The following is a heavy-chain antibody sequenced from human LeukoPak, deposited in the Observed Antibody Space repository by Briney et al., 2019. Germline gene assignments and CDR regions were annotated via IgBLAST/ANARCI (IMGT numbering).Heavy chain of an antibody. D-gene: IGHD3-16*01. J-gene: IGHJ4*02. V-gene: IGHV3-23*01. CDR1: GFTFSSYS. CDR3: AKVAASGGPLDY. Sequence: GGSPRLSCAASGFTFSSYSMNWVRQAPGKGLEWVSAISGSGGSTYYADSVKGRFTISRDNSKNTLYLQMNSLRAEDTAVYYCAKVAASGGPLDYWGQGTLVTVSS. CDR2: ISGSGGST.